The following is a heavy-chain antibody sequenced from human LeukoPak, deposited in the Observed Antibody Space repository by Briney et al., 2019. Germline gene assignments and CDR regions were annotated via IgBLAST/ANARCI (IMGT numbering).Heavy chain of an antibody. CDR3: ARASITIFGVVTD. J-gene: IGHJ4*02. CDR2: ISSSRTTI. D-gene: IGHD3-3*01. Sequence: GGSLRLSGAASGFTFSSYSMNWVRQAPGKGLEGVSYISSSRTTIHYADSVKGRFTISRDNAKNSLYLQMNSLRAEDTAVYYCARASITIFGVVTDWGQGTLVTVSS. V-gene: IGHV3-48*01. CDR1: GFTFSSYS.